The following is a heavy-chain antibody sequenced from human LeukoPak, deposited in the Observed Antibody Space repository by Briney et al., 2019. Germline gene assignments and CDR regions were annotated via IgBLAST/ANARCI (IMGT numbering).Heavy chain of an antibody. J-gene: IGHJ4*02. CDR3: ARLDRDGYNYDVDY. CDR1: GGTFSSYA. V-gene: IGHV1-69*13. CDR2: IIPIFGTA. D-gene: IGHD5-24*01. Sequence: SVKVSCKASGGTFSSYAISWVRQAPGQGLEWMEGIIPIFGTANYAQKFQGRVTITADESTSTAYMELSSLRSEDTAVYYCARLDRDGYNYDVDYWGQGTLVTVSS.